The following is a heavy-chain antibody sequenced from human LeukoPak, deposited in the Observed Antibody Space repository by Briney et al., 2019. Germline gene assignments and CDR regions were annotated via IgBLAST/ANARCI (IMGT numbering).Heavy chain of an antibody. CDR1: GFTFSSYA. CDR2: ISASGGST. D-gene: IGHD1-26*01. V-gene: IGHV3-23*01. Sequence: GGALRLSCAASGFTFSSYAMTWVRQAPGKGLEWVSAISASGGSTYYADSVKGRFTISRDNSKNTLYLQVNSLRAEDTAVYYCAKGGKWDVTPFDYWGQGTLVTVSS. J-gene: IGHJ4*02. CDR3: AKGGKWDVTPFDY.